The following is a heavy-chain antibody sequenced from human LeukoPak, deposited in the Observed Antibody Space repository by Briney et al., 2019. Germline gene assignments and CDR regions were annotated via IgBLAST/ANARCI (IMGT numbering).Heavy chain of an antibody. CDR1: GFTFGHNA. Sequence: GGSLRLSCVASGFTFGHNAMAWVRQAAGKRLEWVSALSGSGGDTFYADSVKGRFTISRDNAKNSLYLQMNSLRAEDTAVYYCVRDNPRQQGFAYWGQGTLVTVSS. CDR2: LSGSGGDT. CDR3: VRDNPRQQGFAY. J-gene: IGHJ4*02. V-gene: IGHV3-23*01. D-gene: IGHD6-13*01.